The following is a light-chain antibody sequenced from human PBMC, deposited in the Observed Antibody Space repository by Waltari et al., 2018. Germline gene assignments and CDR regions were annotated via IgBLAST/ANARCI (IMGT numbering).Light chain of an antibody. V-gene: IGLV2-23*01. J-gene: IGLJ2*01. CDR1: SSAVGSYNL. Sequence: QSALTQPASVSGSPGQSITISCTGTSSAVGSYNLVSWYQQHPGKAPKLMIYEGSKRPSGISNRFSGSKSANTASLTISGLQAEDEADYYCCSYAGSSSVVFGGGTKLTVL. CDR3: CSYAGSSSVV. CDR2: EGS.